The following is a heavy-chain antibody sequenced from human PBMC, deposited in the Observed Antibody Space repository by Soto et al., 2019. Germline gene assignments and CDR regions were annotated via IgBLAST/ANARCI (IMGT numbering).Heavy chain of an antibody. Sequence: VQLVQSGAEVKKPGSSVKVSCKASGGSFNSFAISWVRQAPGQGLEWMGGIIPIFGEASYGQRIQGRVTITADESTSTAFMELSSLRSEDTAVYYCATSGECGGDCYVYRMDVWGQGTTVTVSS. CDR3: ATSGECGGDCYVYRMDV. V-gene: IGHV1-69*01. J-gene: IGHJ6*02. CDR1: GGSFNSFA. CDR2: IIPIFGEA. D-gene: IGHD2-21*02.